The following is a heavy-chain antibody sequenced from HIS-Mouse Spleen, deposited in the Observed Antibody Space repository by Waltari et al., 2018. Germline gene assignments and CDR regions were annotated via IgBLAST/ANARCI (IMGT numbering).Heavy chain of an antibody. V-gene: IGHV4-39*07. CDR2: IHYGGGT. CDR3: AREIPYSSSWYDWYFDL. Sequence: QLQLQESGPGLVKPSETLSLTCTVSGGSISSSSYYWGWIRQPPGKGLGGIGSIHYGGGTYYNPSLKSRGTISVDTSKNQVSLKLSSVTAADTAVYYCAREIPYSSSWYDWYFDLWGRGTLVTVSS. D-gene: IGHD6-13*01. J-gene: IGHJ2*01. CDR1: GGSISSSSYY.